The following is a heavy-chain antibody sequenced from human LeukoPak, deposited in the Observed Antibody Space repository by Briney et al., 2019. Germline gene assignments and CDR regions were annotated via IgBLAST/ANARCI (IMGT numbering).Heavy chain of an antibody. CDR3: ARDAGTGTTGNYYYYMDV. J-gene: IGHJ6*03. V-gene: IGHV4-4*07. D-gene: IGHD1-7*01. CDR2: IYTTGST. CDR1: GGSISSYY. Sequence: PSETLSLTCTVSGGSISSYYWSWIRQPAEKELEWIGRIYTTGSTNYNPSLESRVTISVDKSNNQFSLKLSSVTAADTAVYYCARDAGTGTTGNYYYYMDVWGKGTTVTVS.